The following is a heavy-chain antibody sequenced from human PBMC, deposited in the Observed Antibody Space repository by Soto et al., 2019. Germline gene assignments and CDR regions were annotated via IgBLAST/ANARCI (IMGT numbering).Heavy chain of an antibody. J-gene: IGHJ4*02. Sequence: SETLSLTCTVSGGSISSYYWSWIRQPPGKGLEWIGYIYYSGSTYYNPSLKGRVIISVDTSKNQFSLSLTSVTAADTAVYYCASEYTYGSSFFDCWGQGALVTVSS. CDR1: GGSISSYY. D-gene: IGHD5-18*01. CDR3: ASEYTYGSSFFDC. V-gene: IGHV4-59*12. CDR2: IYYSGST.